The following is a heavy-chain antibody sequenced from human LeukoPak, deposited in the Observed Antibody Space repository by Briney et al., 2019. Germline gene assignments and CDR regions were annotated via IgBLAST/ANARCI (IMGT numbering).Heavy chain of an antibody. CDR1: GFTFSSYW. Sequence: GGSLRLSCAASGFTFSSYWMHWVRQGPGKGLVWVSRINSDGSSTTYADSVKGRFTISRDNAKNTLYLQMNSLRAEDTAVYYCAKDTFSSSVVYNWFDPWGQGTLVTVSS. CDR3: AKDTFSSSVVYNWFDP. CDR2: INSDGSST. J-gene: IGHJ5*02. V-gene: IGHV3-74*01. D-gene: IGHD6-13*01.